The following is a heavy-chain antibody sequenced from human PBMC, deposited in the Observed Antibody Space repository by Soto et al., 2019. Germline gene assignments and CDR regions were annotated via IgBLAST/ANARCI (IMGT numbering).Heavy chain of an antibody. Sequence: EVQLLESGGGLVQPGGSLRLSCATSGFMFGSYAMNWVRQAPGKGLEWVSVISGGGSTTNYADSVRGRFTTSRDSSTDTVYLQMYSLRVEDTAVYFCAKARKYSSPYDSWGQGTRVTVSS. CDR2: ISGGGSTT. D-gene: IGHD6-19*01. CDR3: AKARKYSSPYDS. J-gene: IGHJ5*01. V-gene: IGHV3-23*01. CDR1: GFMFGSYA.